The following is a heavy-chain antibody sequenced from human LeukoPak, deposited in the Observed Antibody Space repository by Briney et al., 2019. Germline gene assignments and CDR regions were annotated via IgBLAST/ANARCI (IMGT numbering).Heavy chain of an antibody. Sequence: SGPTLVNPTQTLTLTCTFSGFSLSTSGVGVGWIRQPPRQALQYLALIYWDDDKRYSPSLESRLTITKDTSKNQVVLTMTNMDPADTATYYCAHTLSPRIIFYWGQGTLVTVSS. CDR2: IYWDDDK. J-gene: IGHJ4*02. D-gene: IGHD3/OR15-3a*01. CDR1: GFSLSTSGVG. V-gene: IGHV2-5*02. CDR3: AHTLSPRIIFY.